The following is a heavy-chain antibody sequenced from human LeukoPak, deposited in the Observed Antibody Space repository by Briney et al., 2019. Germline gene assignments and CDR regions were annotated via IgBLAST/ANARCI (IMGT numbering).Heavy chain of an antibody. CDR3: ARRGESTNYGDYRFDS. V-gene: IGHV3-7*03. J-gene: IGHJ4*02. CDR1: GLTFSRRW. Sequence: GGSLRLSCSASGLTFSRRWMSWVRQTPGKGLEWVANIKEDGSQKYYADSVKGRFTISRDNSKNTLYLQMNSLRAEDTAVYYCARRGESTNYGDYRFDSWGQGTLVTVSS. CDR2: IKEDGSQK. D-gene: IGHD4-17*01.